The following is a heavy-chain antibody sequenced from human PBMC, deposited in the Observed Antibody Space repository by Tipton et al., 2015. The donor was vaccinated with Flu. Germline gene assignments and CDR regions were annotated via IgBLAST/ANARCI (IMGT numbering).Heavy chain of an antibody. CDR2: INQNGRDT. CDR3: ARTGDYWYFDL. Sequence: SLRLSCVASGFTLSSYWMTWVRQAPGKGLEWVANINQNGRDTYYADSVRGRFTISRDNAKKSLFLQMNGLTEDDAAVYHCARTGDYWYFDLWGRGTLVTVAS. D-gene: IGHD7-27*01. CDR1: GFTLSSYW. V-gene: IGHV3-7*03. J-gene: IGHJ2*01.